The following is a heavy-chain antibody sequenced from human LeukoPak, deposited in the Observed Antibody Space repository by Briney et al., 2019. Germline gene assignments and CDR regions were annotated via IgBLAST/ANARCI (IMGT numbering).Heavy chain of an antibody. CDR3: ARYSGSYRAIDY. J-gene: IGHJ4*02. Sequence: GGSLRLSCAASGFTFSSCWMHWVRQAPGKGLVWVSRIEGDGSSTSYADSVKGRFTVSRDNAENTLYLQMNSLRAEDPALYDCARYSGSYRAIDYWGQGTLVTVSS. CDR1: GFTFSSCW. D-gene: IGHD1-26*01. CDR2: IEGDGSST. V-gene: IGHV3-74*01.